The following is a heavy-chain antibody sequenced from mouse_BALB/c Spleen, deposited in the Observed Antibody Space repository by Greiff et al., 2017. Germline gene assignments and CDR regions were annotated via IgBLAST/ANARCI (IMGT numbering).Heavy chain of an antibody. CDR2: ISYSGST. Sequence: EVKLEESGPSLVKPSQTLSLTCSVTGDSITSGYWNWIRKFPGNKLEYMGYISYSGSTYYNPSLKSRISITRDTSKNQYYLQLNSVTTEDTATYYCARWVYDYDERVYYYAMDYWGQGTSVTVSS. V-gene: IGHV3-8*02. J-gene: IGHJ4*01. CDR3: ARWVYDYDERVYYYAMDY. CDR1: GDSITSGY. D-gene: IGHD2-4*01.